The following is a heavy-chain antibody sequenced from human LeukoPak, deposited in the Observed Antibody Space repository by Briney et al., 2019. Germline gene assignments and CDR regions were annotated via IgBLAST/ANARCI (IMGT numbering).Heavy chain of an antibody. J-gene: IGHJ4*02. Sequence: GGSLRLSCAASGFTVSGNYMTWVRHAPGKGLEWVSGINWNGGSTGYADSVKGRFTISRDNAKNSLYLQMNSLRAEDTALYYCARVTYYDSLYYFDYWGQGTLVTVSS. D-gene: IGHD5-12*01. CDR2: INWNGGST. V-gene: IGHV3-20*04. CDR1: GFTVSGNY. CDR3: ARVTYYDSLYYFDY.